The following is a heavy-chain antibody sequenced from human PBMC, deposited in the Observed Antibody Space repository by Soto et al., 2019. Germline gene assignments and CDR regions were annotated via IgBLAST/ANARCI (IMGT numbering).Heavy chain of an antibody. Sequence: ASVKVSCKASGYTFTSYAMHWVRQAPGQRLEWMGWINAGNGNTKYSQKFQGRVTITRDTSASTAYMELSSLRSEDTAVYYCARASALERPVGYFDYWGQGTLVTVSS. CDR1: GYTFTSYA. V-gene: IGHV1-3*01. J-gene: IGHJ4*02. CDR2: INAGNGNT. D-gene: IGHD1-1*01. CDR3: ARASALERPVGYFDY.